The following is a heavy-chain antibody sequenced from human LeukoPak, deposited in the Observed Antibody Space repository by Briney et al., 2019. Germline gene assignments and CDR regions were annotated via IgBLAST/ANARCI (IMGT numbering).Heavy chain of an antibody. V-gene: IGHV4-34*01. CDR2: INPRGST. CDR1: GGSLSDHY. CDR3: AREPGYCSGGSCYGGWFDP. D-gene: IGHD2-15*01. Sequence: PSETLSLTCAVYGGSLSDHYWSWFRQPPGKGLEWIGEINPRGSTIYNPSLTSRVTISVDTSENQFSLNLISVTAADTAVYYCAREPGYCSGGSCYGGWFDPWGQGTLVTVSS. J-gene: IGHJ5*02.